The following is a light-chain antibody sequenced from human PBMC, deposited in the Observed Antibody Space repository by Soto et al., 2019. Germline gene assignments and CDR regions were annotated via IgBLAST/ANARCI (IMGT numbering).Light chain of an antibody. CDR3: HQYNSYWT. J-gene: IGKJ1*01. Sequence: DIQMTQSPSTLSGSVGDRVTITCRASQTISSWLAWYQQKPGKAPKLLIYKASTLKSGVPSRFNGSGSGTEFTLTISSLQPEDFATYYCHQYNSYWTFGQGTKVDI. CDR2: KAS. V-gene: IGKV1-5*03. CDR1: QTISSW.